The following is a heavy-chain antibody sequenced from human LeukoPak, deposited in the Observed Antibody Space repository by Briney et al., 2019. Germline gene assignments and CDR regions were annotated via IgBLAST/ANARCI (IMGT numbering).Heavy chain of an antibody. CDR2: ISYDGSNK. D-gene: IGHD1-26*01. CDR3: AKDLIRWWELSRRDNWFDP. Sequence: GGSLRLSCAASGFTFSSYGMHWVRQAPGKGLEWVAVISYDGSNKYYADSVKGRFTISRDNSKNTLYLQMNSLRAEDTAVYYCAKDLIRWWELSRRDNWFDPWGQGTLVTVSS. CDR1: GFTFSSYG. V-gene: IGHV3-30*18. J-gene: IGHJ5*02.